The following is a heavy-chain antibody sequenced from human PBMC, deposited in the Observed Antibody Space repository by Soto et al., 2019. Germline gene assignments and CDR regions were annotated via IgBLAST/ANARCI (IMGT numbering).Heavy chain of an antibody. CDR1: GFTFDDYA. D-gene: IGHD2-15*01. CDR2: ISWNSGSI. CDR3: AKCRAYHYYHLAG. V-gene: IGHV3-9*01. Sequence: GGSLRLSCAASGFTFDDYAMHWVRQAPGKGLEWVSGISWNSGSIGYADSVKGRFTISRDNAKNSLYLQMNSLRAEDTALYYWAKCRAYHYYHLAGRAQGTTVPVAS. J-gene: IGHJ6*03.